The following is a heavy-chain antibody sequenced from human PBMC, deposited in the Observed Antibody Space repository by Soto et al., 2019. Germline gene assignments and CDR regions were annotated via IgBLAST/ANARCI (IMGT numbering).Heavy chain of an antibody. CDR2: IIPIFGTA. J-gene: IGHJ6*02. Sequence: QVQLVQSGAEVKKPGSSVKVSCKASGGTFSSYAISWVRQAPGQGLEWKGGIIPIFGTANYAQKFQGRVTITADQSTSTGYMELSSLRSEDTAGYYCAEGRGYCSSTSCYDYYYYGMDVWGQGTTVTVSS. V-gene: IGHV1-69*01. CDR3: AEGRGYCSSTSCYDYYYYGMDV. D-gene: IGHD2-2*01. CDR1: GGTFSSYA.